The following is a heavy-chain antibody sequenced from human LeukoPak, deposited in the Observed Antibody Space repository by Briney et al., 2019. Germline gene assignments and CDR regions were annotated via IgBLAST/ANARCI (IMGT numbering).Heavy chain of an antibody. CDR2: IYSGGST. CDR3: ARGDFYYYGMDV. CDR1: GFTFSSYA. J-gene: IGHJ6*02. D-gene: IGHD3-3*01. Sequence: GGSLRLSCAASGFTFSSYAMSWVRQAPGKGLEWVSVIYSGGSTYYADSVKGRFTISRDNSKNTLYLQMNSLRAEDTAVYYCARGDFYYYGMDVWGQGTTVTVSS. V-gene: IGHV3-53*01.